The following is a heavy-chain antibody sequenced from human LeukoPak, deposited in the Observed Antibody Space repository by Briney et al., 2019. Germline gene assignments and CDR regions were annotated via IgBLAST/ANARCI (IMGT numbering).Heavy chain of an antibody. J-gene: IGHJ3*02. V-gene: IGHV3-23*01. CDR1: GFTFSDYY. D-gene: IGHD4-23*01. Sequence: GSLRLSCAASGFTFSDYYMSWIRQAPGKGLEWVSAISGSGGSTYYADSVKGRFTISRDNSKNTLYLQMNSLRAEDTAVYYCAKDFTVVGPYDAFDIWGQGTMVTVSS. CDR3: AKDFTVVGPYDAFDI. CDR2: ISGSGGST.